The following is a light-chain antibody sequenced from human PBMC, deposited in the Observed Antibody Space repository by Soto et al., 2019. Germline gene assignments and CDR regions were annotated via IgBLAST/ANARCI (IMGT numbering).Light chain of an antibody. Sequence: EIVLTQSPGTLSLSPGERATLSCRASQSVSSSYLAWYQQKPGQAPRLLICGASSRATGIPDRFSASGSGTDLTLTISRMEHEDFAVYYCQQYDRSSWTFGQGTKVEIK. V-gene: IGKV3-20*01. J-gene: IGKJ1*01. CDR3: QQYDRSSWT. CDR2: GAS. CDR1: QSVSSSY.